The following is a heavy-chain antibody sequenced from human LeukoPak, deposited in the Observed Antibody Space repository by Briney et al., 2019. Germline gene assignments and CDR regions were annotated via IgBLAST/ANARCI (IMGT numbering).Heavy chain of an antibody. V-gene: IGHV4-59*08. D-gene: IGHD3-10*01. CDR2: IYHSGST. CDR1: GVSISNYY. J-gene: IGHJ5*02. Sequence: SETLSLTCTVSGVSISNYYWSWIRQPPGKGLEWIEYIYHSGSTNYNPSLKSRVTTSVDTSKKQFSLKLSSVTAADTAAYYCARLAMVRGVGVWFDPWGQGTLVTVSS. CDR3: ARLAMVRGVGVWFDP.